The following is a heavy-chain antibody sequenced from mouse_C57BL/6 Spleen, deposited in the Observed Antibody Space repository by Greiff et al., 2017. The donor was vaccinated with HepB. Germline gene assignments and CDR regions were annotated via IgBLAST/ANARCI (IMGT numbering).Heavy chain of an antibody. CDR2: IYPGSGST. CDR1: GYTFTSYW. Sequence: QVQLQQPGAELVKPGASVKMSCKASGYTFTSYWITWVKQRPGQGLEWIGDIYPGSGSTNYNEKFKSKATLTVDTSSSTAYMQLSSLTSADSAVYYCARSGIYDYGWFAYWGQGTLVTVSA. D-gene: IGHD2-4*01. CDR3: ARSGIYDYGWFAY. V-gene: IGHV1-55*01. J-gene: IGHJ3*01.